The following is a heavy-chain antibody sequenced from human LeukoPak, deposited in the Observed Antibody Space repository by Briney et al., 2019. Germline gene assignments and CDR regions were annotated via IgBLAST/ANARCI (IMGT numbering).Heavy chain of an antibody. J-gene: IGHJ3*02. D-gene: IGHD3-9*01. CDR2: ISYDGSNK. CDR1: GFTFSSYA. CDR3: ARDSRYDAFDI. V-gene: IGHV3-30-3*01. Sequence: GGSLRLSCAASGFTFSSYAMHWVRQAPGKGLEWVAVISYDGSNKYYADSVKGRFTISRDNSKNTLYLQMNSLRAEDTAVYYCARDSRYDAFDIWGQGTMVTVSS.